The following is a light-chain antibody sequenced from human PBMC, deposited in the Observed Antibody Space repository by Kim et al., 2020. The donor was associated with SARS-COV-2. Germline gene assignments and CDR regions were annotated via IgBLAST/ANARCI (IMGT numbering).Light chain of an antibody. CDR2: QDS. CDR1: KLGDIN. J-gene: IGLJ2*01. CDR3: QGWDTSTKMV. Sequence: SPGQPASITCSWKKLGDINCCCYRQRPGQSPVLVIYQDSERPSGIPERVSGSNAGNTATLSISGTHARVEAVDYCQGWDTSTKMVFGGGTKLTVL. V-gene: IGLV3-1*01.